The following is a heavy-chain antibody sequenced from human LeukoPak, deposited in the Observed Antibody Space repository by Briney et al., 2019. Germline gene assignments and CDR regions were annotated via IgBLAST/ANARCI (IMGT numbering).Heavy chain of an antibody. CDR1: GGSFSGYY. CDR3: ARGAYYYGSESLFPGYYFDY. D-gene: IGHD3-10*01. V-gene: IGHV4-34*01. Sequence: SETLSLTCAVYGGSFSGYYWSWIRQPPGKGLEWIGEINHSGSTNYNPSLKSRVTISVDTSKNQFSLKLSSVTAADTAVYYCARGAYYYGSESLFPGYYFDYWGQGTLVTVSS. CDR2: INHSGST. J-gene: IGHJ4*02.